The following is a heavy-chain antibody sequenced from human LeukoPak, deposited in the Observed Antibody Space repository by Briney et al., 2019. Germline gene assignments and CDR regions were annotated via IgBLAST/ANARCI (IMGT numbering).Heavy chain of an antibody. V-gene: IGHV4-39*07. CDR1: GGAISSSSYY. CDR2: IFYSGST. J-gene: IGHJ4*02. CDR3: ARGRGVGVVPAAIRALVY. Sequence: PSETLSLTCTVSGGAISSSSYYWGWIRQPPGKGLEWIGSIFYSGSTYYNPSPKSRVTISVDTSKNQFSLKLSSVTAADTAVYYCARGRGVGVVPAAIRALVYWGQGTLVTVSS. D-gene: IGHD2-2*01.